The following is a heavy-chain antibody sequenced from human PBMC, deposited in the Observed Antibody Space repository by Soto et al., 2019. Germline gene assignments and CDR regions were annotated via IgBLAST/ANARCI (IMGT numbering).Heavy chain of an antibody. D-gene: IGHD3-16*02. CDR3: ARAVTFGGVIVHFDY. CDR1: GGSISSGGYS. J-gene: IGHJ4*02. V-gene: IGHV4-30-2*01. Sequence: SETLSLTCAVSGGSISSGGYSWSWIRQPPGKGLEWIGYIYHSGSTYYNPSLKSRVTISVDRSKNQFSLKLSSVTAADTAVYYCARAVTFGGVIVHFDYWGQGTLVTVSS. CDR2: IYHSGST.